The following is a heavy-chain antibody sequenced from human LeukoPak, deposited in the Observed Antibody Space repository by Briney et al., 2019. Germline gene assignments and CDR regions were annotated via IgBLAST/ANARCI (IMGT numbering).Heavy chain of an antibody. D-gene: IGHD3-22*01. Sequence: PGGSLRLSCAASGFTVSSNYMSWVRQAPGKGLEWVSVIYSGGSTYYADTVKGRFTISRGNSKNTLYLQMNSLRAEDTAVYYCARGPSYYDSSGYYLDYWGQGTLVTVSS. CDR3: ARGPSYYDSSGYYLDY. CDR1: GFTVSSNY. V-gene: IGHV3-66*02. J-gene: IGHJ4*02. CDR2: IYSGGST.